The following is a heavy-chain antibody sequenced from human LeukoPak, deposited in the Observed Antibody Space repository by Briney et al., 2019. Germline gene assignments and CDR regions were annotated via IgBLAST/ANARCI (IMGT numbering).Heavy chain of an antibody. CDR3: ARDRPLHYFDY. Sequence: GGSLRLSCAASGFTFSSYAMNWVRQAPGKGLEWISSISGSGDNTYYADSVKGRFTISRDNSKNTLYLQMNSLRAEDTAVYYCARDRPLHYFDYWGQGTLVTVSS. CDR2: ISGSGDNT. V-gene: IGHV3-23*01. J-gene: IGHJ4*02. CDR1: GFTFSSYA.